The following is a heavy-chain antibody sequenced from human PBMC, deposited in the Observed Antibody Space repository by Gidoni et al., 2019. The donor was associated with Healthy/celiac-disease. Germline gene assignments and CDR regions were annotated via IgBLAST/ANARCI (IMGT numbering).Heavy chain of an antibody. CDR1: GGSISSYY. CDR2: IYYSGST. Sequence: QVQLQESGPGLVKPSETLSLTCTASGGSISSYYWSWIRPPPGKGLEWIGYIYYSGSTNYNPSLKSRVTISVDTSKNQFSLKLSSVTAADTAVYYCARQCIVGATCYYYGMDVWGQGTTVTVSS. V-gene: IGHV4-59*01. CDR3: ARQCIVGATCYYYGMDV. J-gene: IGHJ6*02. D-gene: IGHD1-26*01.